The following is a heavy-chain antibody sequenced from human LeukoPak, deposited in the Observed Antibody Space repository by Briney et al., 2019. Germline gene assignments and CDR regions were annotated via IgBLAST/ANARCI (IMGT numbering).Heavy chain of an antibody. Sequence: SETLSLTCTVSGGSISSYYWSWIRQPPGKGLEWIGYIYYRGSTNYNPSLKSRVTISVDTSKNQFSLKLSSVTAADTAVYYCARISLNKYSYGTLIDYWGQGTLVTVSS. D-gene: IGHD5-18*01. J-gene: IGHJ4*02. V-gene: IGHV4-59*01. CDR2: IYYRGST. CDR1: GGSISSYY. CDR3: ARISLNKYSYGTLIDY.